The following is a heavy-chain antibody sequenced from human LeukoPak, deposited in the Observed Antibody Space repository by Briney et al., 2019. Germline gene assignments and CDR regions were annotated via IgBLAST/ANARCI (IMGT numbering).Heavy chain of an antibody. CDR2: IYPGDSDT. J-gene: IGHJ3*02. CDR1: GYSFTSYW. Sequence: GESLKISCKGSGYSFTSYWIGWVRQMPGKGLEWMGIIYPGDSDTRYSPSFQGQVTISADKSISTAYLQWSSLKASDTAMYYCARQYYYDSSGYWPYAFDIWGQGTMVTVSS. CDR3: ARQYYYDSSGYWPYAFDI. V-gene: IGHV5-51*01. D-gene: IGHD3-22*01.